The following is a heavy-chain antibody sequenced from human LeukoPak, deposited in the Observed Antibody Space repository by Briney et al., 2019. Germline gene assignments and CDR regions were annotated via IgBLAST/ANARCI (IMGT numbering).Heavy chain of an antibody. J-gene: IGHJ6*02. D-gene: IGHD2-2*01. CDR2: FDPEDGET. V-gene: IGHV1-24*01. Sequence: ASVKVSCKVSGYTLTELSMHWVRQAPGKGLEWMGGFDPEDGETIYAQKFQGRVTMTEDTSTDTAYMELSSLRSEDTAVYYCATEIVVDTERLKRYYGMDVWGQGTTVTVSS. CDR3: ATEIVVDTERLKRYYGMDV. CDR1: GYTLTELS.